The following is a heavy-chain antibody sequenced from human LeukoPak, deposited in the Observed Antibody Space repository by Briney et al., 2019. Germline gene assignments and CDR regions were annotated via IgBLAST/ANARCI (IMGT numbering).Heavy chain of an antibody. CDR2: ISYDGSNK. CDR3: AKDRLAARPSAFRAEYFQH. D-gene: IGHD6-6*01. V-gene: IGHV3-30*18. J-gene: IGHJ1*01. Sequence: GGSLRLSCAASGFTFSSYGMHWVRQAPGKGLEWVAVISYDGSNKYYADSVKGRFTISRDNSKNTLYLQMNSLRAEDTAVYYCAKDRLAARPSAFRAEYFQHWGQGTLVTVSS. CDR1: GFTFSSYG.